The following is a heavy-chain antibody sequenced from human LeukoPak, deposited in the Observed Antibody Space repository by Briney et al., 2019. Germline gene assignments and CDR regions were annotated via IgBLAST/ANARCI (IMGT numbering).Heavy chain of an antibody. CDR3: ARTPPDYYGSGSSIFDY. V-gene: IGHV4-59*08. CDR1: GGSISGYY. CDR2: IYYSGST. J-gene: IGHJ4*02. D-gene: IGHD3-10*01. Sequence: SETLSLTCTVSGGSISGYYWSWIRQPPGKGLEWIGYIYYSGSTYYNPSLKSRVTISVDTSKNQFSLKLSSVTAADTAVYYCARTPPDYYGSGSSIFDYWGQGTLVTVSS.